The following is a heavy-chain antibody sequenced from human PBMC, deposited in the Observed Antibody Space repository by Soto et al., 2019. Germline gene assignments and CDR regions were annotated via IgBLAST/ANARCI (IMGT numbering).Heavy chain of an antibody. CDR2: TYYRSKWYS. D-gene: IGHD2-8*01. J-gene: IGHJ4*02. CDR1: GYSVSRNSAA. Sequence: SQTLSLTCVISGYSVSRNSAAWNWIRQSPSRGLEWLGRTYYRSKWYSDYAVSVKGRITINADTSKNHFSLQLNSVTPEDTAVYYCAKDRARVYDYWGQGTLVTVSS. V-gene: IGHV6-1*01. CDR3: AKDRARVYDY.